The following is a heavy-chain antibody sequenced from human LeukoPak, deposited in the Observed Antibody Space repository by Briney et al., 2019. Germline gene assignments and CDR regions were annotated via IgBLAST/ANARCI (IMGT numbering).Heavy chain of an antibody. V-gene: IGHV4-39*01. D-gene: IGHD1-14*01. Sequence: SETLSLTCTVSGGSISSSSYYWGWIRQPRGKGLEWIGSIYYSGSTYYNPSLKSRVTISVDTSKNQFSLKLSSVTAADTAVYYCARNPNLSPGVSFDYWGQGTLVTVSS. J-gene: IGHJ4*02. CDR1: GGSISSSSYY. CDR2: IYYSGST. CDR3: ARNPNLSPGVSFDY.